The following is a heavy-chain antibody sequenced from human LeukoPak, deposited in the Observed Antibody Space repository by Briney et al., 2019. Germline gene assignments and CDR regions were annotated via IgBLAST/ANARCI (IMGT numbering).Heavy chain of an antibody. D-gene: IGHD6-19*01. J-gene: IGHJ4*02. CDR1: GFTFTKYA. Sequence: GGSLRLSCAASGFTFTKYALNWVRQAPGKGLEWVSVISGSGDITYYADSVKGRFTISRDNSKNTLYLQMNSLRAEDTAVYYCAKIDSSGWPSDYWGQGTLVTVSS. CDR2: ISGSGDIT. V-gene: IGHV3-23*01. CDR3: AKIDSSGWPSDY.